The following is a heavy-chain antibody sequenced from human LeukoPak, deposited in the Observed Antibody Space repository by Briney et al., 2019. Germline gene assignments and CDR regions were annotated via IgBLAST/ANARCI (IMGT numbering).Heavy chain of an antibody. J-gene: IGHJ4*02. CDR2: IYYSGST. CDR3: ARGRLGVYFDY. D-gene: IGHD3-10*01. Sequence: SETLPLTCTVSGGSISSYYWSWIRQPPGKGLEWIGYIYYSGSTNYNPSLKSRVTISVDTSKNQFSLKLSSVTAADTAVYYCARGRLGVYFDYWGQGTLVTVSS. CDR1: GGSISSYY. V-gene: IGHV4-59*01.